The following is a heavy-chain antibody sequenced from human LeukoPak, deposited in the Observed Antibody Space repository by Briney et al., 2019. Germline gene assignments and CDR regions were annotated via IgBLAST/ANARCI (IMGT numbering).Heavy chain of an antibody. Sequence: GGSLRVSCAASGFTVSSNYMSWVRQAPGKGLEWVSIIYSAGSTYYADSVRGRFTISRDSSKNTVCLQMNSLRAEDTAVYYCASGGLGARKYYSDPFHYWGQGTLVTVSS. CDR1: GFTVSSNY. V-gene: IGHV3-53*01. CDR3: ASGGLGARKYYSDPFHY. D-gene: IGHD3-10*01. J-gene: IGHJ4*02. CDR2: IYSAGST.